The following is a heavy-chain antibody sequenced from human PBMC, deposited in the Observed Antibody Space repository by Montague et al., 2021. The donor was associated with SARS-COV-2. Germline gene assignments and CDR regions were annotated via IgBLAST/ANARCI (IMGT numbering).Heavy chain of an antibody. CDR2: IFHSGNT. D-gene: IGHD1-20*01. V-gene: IGHV4-61*01. Sequence: SETLSLTRTVSGDSVRTGRHYWNWIRQSPGKGLEWIGYIFHSGNTDYNPSRKSRFTISVDMSKNQFSLQLNSVTAADSAVYYCARTEYNWQDWFDPWGQGTLVTVSS. CDR1: GDSVRTGRHY. J-gene: IGHJ5*02. CDR3: ARTEYNWQDWFDP.